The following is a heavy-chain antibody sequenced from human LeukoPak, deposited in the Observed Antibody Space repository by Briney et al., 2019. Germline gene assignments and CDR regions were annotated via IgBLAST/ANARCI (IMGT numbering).Heavy chain of an antibody. CDR1: GGSFSGYY. CDR3: ARCGMAGSGYIFDHWFGP. Sequence: SETLSLTCAVYGGSFSGYYWSWIRQPPGKGLEWIGEINHSGSTSYNPSLKSRVTISVDTSKNQFSLKLSSVTAADTAVYYCARCGMAGSGYIFDHWFGPWGQGTLVTVSS. CDR2: INHSGST. D-gene: IGHD3-22*01. V-gene: IGHV4-34*01. J-gene: IGHJ5*02.